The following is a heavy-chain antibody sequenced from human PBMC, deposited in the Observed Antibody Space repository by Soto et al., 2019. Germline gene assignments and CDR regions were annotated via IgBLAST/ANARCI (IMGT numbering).Heavy chain of an antibody. CDR2: IIPIFSTP. J-gene: IGHJ6*02. CDR1: GGTFDRHT. CDR3: ARGGLQAQGVQYNHYAMDV. D-gene: IGHD4-4*01. V-gene: IGHV1-69*06. Sequence: ASVNVSCKSSGGTFDRHTINWVRQAPGQGLEWMGGIIPIFSTPNYAQKFQGRVMLTADKSTSTAYMELSSLRYEDTAVYYCARGGLQAQGVQYNHYAMDVWGQGTTVTVSS.